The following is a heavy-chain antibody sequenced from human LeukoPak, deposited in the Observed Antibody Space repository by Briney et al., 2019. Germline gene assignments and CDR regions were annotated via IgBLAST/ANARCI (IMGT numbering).Heavy chain of an antibody. CDR1: GFSASDNY. CDR2: ISSSGSTI. V-gene: IGHV3-11*04. CDR3: ARLLQLRGYYGSGSNRGIDY. J-gene: IGHJ4*02. Sequence: PGGSLRLSCAASGFSASDNYMTWVRQAPGKGLEWVSYISSSGSTIYYADSVKGRFTISRDNAKNSLYLQMNSLRAEDTAVYYCARLLQLRGYYGSGSNRGIDYWGQGTLVTVSS. D-gene: IGHD3-10*01.